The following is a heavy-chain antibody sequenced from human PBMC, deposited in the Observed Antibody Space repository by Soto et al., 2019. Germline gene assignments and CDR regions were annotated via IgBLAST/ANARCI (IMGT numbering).Heavy chain of an antibody. J-gene: IGHJ6*02. V-gene: IGHV1-69*13. CDR2: IIPIFGTA. CDR3: ARGRVAARPPLYYYYYGMDV. Sequence: ASVKVSCKASGYTSTTFGISWVRQAPGQGLEWMGGIIPIFGTANYAQKFQGRVTITADESTSTAYMELSSLRSEDTAVYYCARGRVAARPPLYYYYYGMDVWGQGTTVTVSS. D-gene: IGHD6-6*01. CDR1: GYTSTTFG.